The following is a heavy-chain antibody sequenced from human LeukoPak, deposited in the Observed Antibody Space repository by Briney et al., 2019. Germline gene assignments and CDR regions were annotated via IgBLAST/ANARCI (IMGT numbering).Heavy chain of an antibody. V-gene: IGHV4-38-2*02. CDR3: ARLPRTYYYYYMDV. D-gene: IGHD1-14*01. J-gene: IGHJ6*03. Sequence: PSETLSLTCTVSGYSISSGYYWGWIRQPPGKGLEWIGSIYHSGSTYYNPSLKSRVTISVDTSKNQFSLKLSSVTAADTAVYYCARLPRTYYYYYMDVWGKGTTVTISS. CDR2: IYHSGST. CDR1: GYSISSGYY.